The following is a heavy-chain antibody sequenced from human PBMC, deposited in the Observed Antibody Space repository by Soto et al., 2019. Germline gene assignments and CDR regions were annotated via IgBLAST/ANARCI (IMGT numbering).Heavy chain of an antibody. CDR3: ASTWSGYYYFDS. CDR2: ISYDGSNK. Sequence: GGSLRLSCAASGFTFSSYGMHWVRQAPGKGLEWVAVISYDGSNKYYVDSVKGRFTTSRDNSKNTLYLQMNSLRPEDTAVYYCASTWSGYYYFDSWGQGTLVTGLL. CDR1: GFTFSSYG. V-gene: IGHV3-30*03. J-gene: IGHJ4*02. D-gene: IGHD3-3*01.